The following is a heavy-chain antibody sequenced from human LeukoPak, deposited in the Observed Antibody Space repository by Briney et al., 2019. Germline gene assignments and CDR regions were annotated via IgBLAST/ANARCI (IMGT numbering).Heavy chain of an antibody. J-gene: IGHJ5*02. CDR3: ARSRFMTTVTSPTNWFDP. D-gene: IGHD4-17*01. CDR2: ISSNGGST. Sequence: GGSLRLSCAASGFTFSSYAMHWVRQAPGKGLEYVSAISSNGGSTYYANSVKGRFTISRDNSKNTLYLQMGSLRAEDMAVYYCARSRFMTTVTSPTNWFDPWGQGTLVTVSS. CDR1: GFTFSSYA. V-gene: IGHV3-64*01.